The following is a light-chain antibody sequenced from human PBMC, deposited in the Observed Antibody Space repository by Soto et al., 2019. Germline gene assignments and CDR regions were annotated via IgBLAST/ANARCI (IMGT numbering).Light chain of an antibody. CDR2: GAS. V-gene: IGKV3-15*01. CDR1: QTVGSN. CDR3: QQYNNWPRT. Sequence: EIVMTQSPATLSVSPGERATLSCRASQTVGSNLAWYQQKPGQVPRHLIYGASTRATGIPARFSGSGSGTEFTLTLSSLQTEDFAVYYCQQYNNWPRTFGQGTKLELK. J-gene: IGKJ1*01.